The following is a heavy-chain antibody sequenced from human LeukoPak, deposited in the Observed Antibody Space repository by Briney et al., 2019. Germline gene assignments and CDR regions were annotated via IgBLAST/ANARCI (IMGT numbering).Heavy chain of an antibody. J-gene: IGHJ4*02. D-gene: IGHD5-18*01. Sequence: GGSLRLSCAASGFTFGDHYMDWVRQAPGKGLEWVARITNNPRRYNAQYAASVKGRFSISRDNAKNSLYLQMNSLRAEDTAVYYCARASGDIVETATMGSYWGQGTLVTVSS. CDR3: ARASGDIVETATMGSY. V-gene: IGHV3-72*01. CDR1: GFTFGDHY. CDR2: ITNNPRRYNA.